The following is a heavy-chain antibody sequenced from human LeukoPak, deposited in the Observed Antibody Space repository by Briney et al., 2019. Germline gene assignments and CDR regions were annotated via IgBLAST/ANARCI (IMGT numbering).Heavy chain of an antibody. J-gene: IGHJ5*02. V-gene: IGHV4-39*01. CDR1: GGSISSSSYY. CDR3: ARHEIRIYYGSGTLNWFDP. Sequence: PSETLSLTRTVSGGSISSSSYYWGWIRQPPGKGLEWIGSIYYSGSTYYNPSLKSRVTISVDTSKNQFSLKLNSVTAADTAVYYCARHEIRIYYGSGTLNWFDPWGQGTLVTVSS. D-gene: IGHD3-10*01. CDR2: IYYSGST.